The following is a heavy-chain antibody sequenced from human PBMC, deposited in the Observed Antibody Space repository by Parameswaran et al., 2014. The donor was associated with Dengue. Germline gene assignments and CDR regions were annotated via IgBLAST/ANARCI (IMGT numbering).Heavy chain of an antibody. D-gene: IGHD3-16*02. CDR2: INPSGGST. Sequence: WVRQAPGQGLEWMGIINPSGGSTSYAQKFQGRVTMTRDTSTSTVYMELSSLRSEDTAVYYCAREGNYDYIWGSYRLYYYYYYGMDVWGQGTTVTVSS. J-gene: IGHJ6*02. V-gene: IGHV1-46*03. CDR3: AREGNYDYIWGSYRLYYYYYYGMDV.